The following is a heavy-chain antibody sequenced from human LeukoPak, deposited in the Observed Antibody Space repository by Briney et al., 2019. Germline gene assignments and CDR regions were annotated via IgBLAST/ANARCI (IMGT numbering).Heavy chain of an antibody. CDR2: IKSKTDGGTT. J-gene: IGHJ4*02. CDR1: GFTFTNAW. D-gene: IGHD1-26*01. CDR3: SIGGGTAGGFGY. Sequence: GGSLRLSCAASGFTFTNAWMSWVRQGPGKGLEWVGRIKSKTDGGTTDDAAPVKGRFTISRDDSKNTLYLQMNSLKTEDTAVYYCSIGGGTAGGFGYWGQGTLVTVSS. V-gene: IGHV3-15*01.